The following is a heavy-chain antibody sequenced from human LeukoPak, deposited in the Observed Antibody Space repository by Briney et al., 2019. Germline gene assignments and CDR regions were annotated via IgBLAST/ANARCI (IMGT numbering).Heavy chain of an antibody. V-gene: IGHV3-48*03. CDR2: ISSSGSTI. Sequence: PGGSLRLSCAASGFTFSSYEMNWVRQAPGKGLEWVSYISSSGSTIYYADSVKGRLTISRDNAKNSLYLQMNSLRAEDTAVYYCARDSENYDRGGFDPWGQGTLVTVSS. J-gene: IGHJ5*02. CDR1: GFTFSSYE. D-gene: IGHD3-3*01. CDR3: ARDSENYDRGGFDP.